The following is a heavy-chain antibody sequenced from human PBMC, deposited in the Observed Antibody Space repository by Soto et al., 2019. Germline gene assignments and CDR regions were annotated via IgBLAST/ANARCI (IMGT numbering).Heavy chain of an antibody. CDR3: ARVYCSSTSCYRRHDAFDI. Sequence: SVKVSCKASGVTFSSYAISWVRQAPGQGLEWMGGIIPIFGTANYAQKFQGRVTITADESTSTAYMELSSLRSEDTAVYYCARVYCSSTSCYRRHDAFDIWGQGTMVTV. D-gene: IGHD2-2*01. J-gene: IGHJ3*02. CDR2: IIPIFGTA. V-gene: IGHV1-69*13. CDR1: GVTFSSYA.